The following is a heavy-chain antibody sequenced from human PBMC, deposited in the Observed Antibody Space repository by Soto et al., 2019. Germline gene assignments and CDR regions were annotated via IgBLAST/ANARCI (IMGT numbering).Heavy chain of an antibody. V-gene: IGHV1-2*02. CDR1: GYTFTDYD. CDR3: AKGDASDYIAISAC. Sequence: SVQVSCKASGYTFTDYDIHWVRQAPGQGLEWMGWINPHSGDTHYALKFLGRVTMTKDTSISTAYMDLSGLTSDDTAVYYCAKGDASDYIAISACWGLGNLVTV. J-gene: IGHJ4*02. D-gene: IGHD4-17*01. CDR2: INPHSGDT.